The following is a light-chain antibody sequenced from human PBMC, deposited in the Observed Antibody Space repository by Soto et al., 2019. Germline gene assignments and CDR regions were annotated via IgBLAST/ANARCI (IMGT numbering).Light chain of an antibody. J-gene: IGKJ4*01. CDR3: QQRSSWPLP. CDR1: RGIDTY. V-gene: IGKV3-11*01. CDR2: DAS. Sequence: EIVLTQSPATLSLSPGERATLSCRASRGIDTYLAWYQQKRGQAPRLLIYDASNMTTGIPARFSGGGSGTDFTLSISSLETDDFAVYYCQQRSSWPLPFGGWTKVEIK.